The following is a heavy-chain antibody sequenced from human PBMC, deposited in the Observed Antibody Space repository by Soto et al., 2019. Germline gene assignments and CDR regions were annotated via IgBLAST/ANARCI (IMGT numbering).Heavy chain of an antibody. D-gene: IGHD6-19*01. Sequence: LGGSLGLSCEASGFTVSSNYMSWVRQSPGKGLEWVSVIYSGGTAYYADSVKARFTISRDISKNTVYLQMNSLRAEDTAVYYCARWSSGWYGVNWGQGTLVTVSS. CDR1: GFTVSSNY. CDR2: IYSGGTA. J-gene: IGHJ4*02. V-gene: IGHV3-66*01. CDR3: ARWSSGWYGVN.